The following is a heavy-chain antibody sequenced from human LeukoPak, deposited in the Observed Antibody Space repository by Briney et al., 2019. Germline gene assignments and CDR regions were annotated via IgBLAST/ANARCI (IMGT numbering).Heavy chain of an antibody. J-gene: IGHJ4*02. V-gene: IGHV3-53*01. CDR1: GFTVSSNY. Sequence: GGSLRLSCAASGFTVSSNYMSWVRQAPGKGLEWVSVIYSGGGTYYADSVKGRFTISRDNSKNTLYLQMNTLRAEDTAVYYCAKGVGYCSGGSCQQFDYWGQGTLVTVSS. CDR3: AKGVGYCSGGSCQQFDY. D-gene: IGHD2-15*01. CDR2: IYSGGGT.